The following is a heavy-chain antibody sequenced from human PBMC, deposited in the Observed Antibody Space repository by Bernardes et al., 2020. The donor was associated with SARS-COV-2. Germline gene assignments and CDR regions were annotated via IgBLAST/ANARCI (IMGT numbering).Heavy chain of an antibody. Sequence: ASVKVSCKASGYTFTSYYMHWVRQAPGQGLEWMGIINPSGGSTSYAQKFQGRVTMTRDTSTSTVYMELSSLRSEDTAVYYCARGPYSGYDWTGLNYYYGMDVWGQGTTVTVSS. CDR1: GYTFTSYY. V-gene: IGHV1-46*01. CDR3: ARGPYSGYDWTGLNYYYGMDV. J-gene: IGHJ6*02. D-gene: IGHD5-12*01. CDR2: INPSGGST.